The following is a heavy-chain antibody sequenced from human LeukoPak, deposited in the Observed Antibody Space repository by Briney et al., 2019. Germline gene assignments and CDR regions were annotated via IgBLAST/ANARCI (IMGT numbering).Heavy chain of an antibody. J-gene: IGHJ5*02. CDR1: GGSFSGYY. Sequence: PSETLSLTCAVYGGSFSGYYWSWIRQPPGKGLEWIGEINHSGSTNYNPSLKSRVTISVDTSKNQFSLKLSSVTAADTAVYCCARGLSCTVAGTWDWFDPWGQGTLVTVSS. V-gene: IGHV4-34*01. CDR2: INHSGST. CDR3: ARGLSCTVAGTWDWFDP. D-gene: IGHD6-19*01.